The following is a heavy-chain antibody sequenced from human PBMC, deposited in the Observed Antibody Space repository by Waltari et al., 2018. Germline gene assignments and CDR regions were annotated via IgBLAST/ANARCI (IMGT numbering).Heavy chain of an antibody. CDR2: MNPNSGNT. D-gene: IGHD6-13*01. J-gene: IGHJ4*02. V-gene: IGHV1-8*03. Sequence: INWVRQATGQGLEWMGWMNPNSGNTGYAQKFQGRVTITRNTSISTAYMELSSLRSEDTAVYYCARGLPRGSWSFDYWGQGTLVTVSS. CDR3: ARGLPRGSWSFDY.